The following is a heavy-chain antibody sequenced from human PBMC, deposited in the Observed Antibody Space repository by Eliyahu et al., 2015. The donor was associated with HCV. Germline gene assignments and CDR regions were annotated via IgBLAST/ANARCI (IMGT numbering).Heavy chain of an antibody. Sequence: QLQLQESGPGLVKPSETLSXSCTXSGGPIRSSSSXWGWIRQPPGKGLEWIGSIYYSGGTYYNPSLKSRVTISVDTSKNQFSLKLSSVTAADTAVYYCARDVTHNWGNFDYWGQGTLVTVSS. D-gene: IGHD7-27*01. CDR2: IYYSGGT. CDR1: GGPIRSSSSX. V-gene: IGHV4-39*07. CDR3: ARDVTHNWGNFDY. J-gene: IGHJ4*02.